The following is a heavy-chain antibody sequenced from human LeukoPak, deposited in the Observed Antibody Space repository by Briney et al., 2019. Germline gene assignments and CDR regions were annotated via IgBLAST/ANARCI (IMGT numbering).Heavy chain of an antibody. CDR1: GGSVSSGSYY. V-gene: IGHV4-61*01. D-gene: IGHD5-24*01. CDR2: IYYSGST. J-gene: IGHJ4*02. Sequence: SETLSLSCTVSGGSVSSGSYYWSCIRQPPGKGLEWIGYIYYSGSTNYNPSLKSRVTISVDTSKNQFSLKLSSVTAADTAVYYCARGEDGYNFDYWGQGTLVTVSS. CDR3: ARGEDGYNFDY.